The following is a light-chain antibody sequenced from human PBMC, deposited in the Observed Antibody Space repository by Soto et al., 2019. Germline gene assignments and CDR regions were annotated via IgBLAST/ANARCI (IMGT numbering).Light chain of an antibody. CDR1: QCISNY. CDR2: DAS. Sequence: DIVLTQSPATLSLSPGERATLSCRASQCISNYLAWYQQKPGRAPRLLVYDASNRATGIPARFSGSGSGTDFTPAGSSLEPEDFAVYYCQQRSNWPLSFVGGTKVEIK. CDR3: QQRSNWPLS. J-gene: IGKJ4*01. V-gene: IGKV3-11*01.